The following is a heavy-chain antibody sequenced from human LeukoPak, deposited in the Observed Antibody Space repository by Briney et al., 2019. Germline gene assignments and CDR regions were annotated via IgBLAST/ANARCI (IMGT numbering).Heavy chain of an antibody. CDR2: IYTSGST. J-gene: IGHJ4*02. CDR3: AGEYYYDSSGYYR. CDR1: GGSMSSYY. D-gene: IGHD3-22*01. Sequence: SETLSLTCTVSGGSMSSYYWIWIRQPAGKGLEWIGRIYTSGSTNYNPSLKSRVTMSVDTSKNQFSLKLSSVTAADTAVYYCAGEYYYDSSGYYRWGQGTLVTVSS. V-gene: IGHV4-4*07.